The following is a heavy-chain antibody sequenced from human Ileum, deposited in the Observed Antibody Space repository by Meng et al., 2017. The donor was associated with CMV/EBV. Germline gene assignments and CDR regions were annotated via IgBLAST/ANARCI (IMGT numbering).Heavy chain of an antibody. CDR3: VRDPIAARPGY. D-gene: IGHD6-6*01. V-gene: IGHV4-61*01. CDR1: GASVNSGSYY. CDR2: ISSRGND. Sequence: CPVSGASVNSGSYYWSWVRRPPGEGLAWIGAISSRGNDHYNPSLVSRATISVDTSRNQFSLNLKSVTAADTAVYYCVRDPIAARPGYWGQGTLVTVSS. J-gene: IGHJ4*02.